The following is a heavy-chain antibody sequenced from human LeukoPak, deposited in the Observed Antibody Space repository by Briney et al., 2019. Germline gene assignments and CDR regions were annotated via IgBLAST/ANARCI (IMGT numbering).Heavy chain of an antibody. J-gene: IGHJ3*02. CDR3: ARDRRGYYDSSGFTTDAFDI. Sequence: SETLSLTCTVSGGSISSYYWSWIRQPPGKGLEWIGYIYYSGSTNYNPSLTSRVTISVDTSKNQFSLKLSYVTAADTAVYYCARDRRGYYDSSGFTTDAFDIWGQGTMVTVSS. V-gene: IGHV4-59*01. CDR2: IYYSGST. CDR1: GGSISSYY. D-gene: IGHD3-22*01.